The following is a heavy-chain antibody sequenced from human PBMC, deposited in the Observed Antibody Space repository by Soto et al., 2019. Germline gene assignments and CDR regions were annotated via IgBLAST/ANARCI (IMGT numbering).Heavy chain of an antibody. V-gene: IGHV5-51*01. J-gene: IGHJ6*02. Sequence: GESLKISCKGSGYSFTSSWIGWGRQMPGKGLEWMGIIYPGDSDTRYSPSFQGQVTISADKSISTAYLQWSSLKASDTAMYYCARRKPYYYYGMDVWGQGTTVTVSS. CDR3: ARRKPYYYYGMDV. CDR2: IYPGDSDT. CDR1: GYSFTSSW.